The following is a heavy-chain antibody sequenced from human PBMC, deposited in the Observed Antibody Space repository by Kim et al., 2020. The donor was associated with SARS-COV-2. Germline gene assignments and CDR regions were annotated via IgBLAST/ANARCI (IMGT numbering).Heavy chain of an antibody. D-gene: IGHD2-15*01. V-gene: IGHV4-4*07. J-gene: IGHJ2*01. CDR1: GGSIYNYY. CDR2: IYTSGSS. CDR3: ARDVGVVVAATHWYFDL. Sequence: SETLSLTCTVSGGSIYNYYWTWIRQSAGKGLEWIGRIYTSGSSNYNPSLKSRVTMSVDTSKNQFSLKLSSVTAADTAVYYCARDVGVVVAATHWYFDLWGRGTLVTVSS.